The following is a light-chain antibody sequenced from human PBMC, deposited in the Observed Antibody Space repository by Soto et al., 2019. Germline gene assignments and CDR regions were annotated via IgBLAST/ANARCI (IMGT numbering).Light chain of an antibody. CDR3: QQYYRSCT. V-gene: IGKV1-5*01. CDR2: DAS. J-gene: IGKJ2*02. Sequence: DIQLTQSPSTLSASVGDRVTITCRASQSVTAWLAWYQQKPGQAPKLLIYDASSLQSGVPSRFSGSGSGTEFSLTISSLQPDDFATYYCQQYYRSCTFGQGTKVEIK. CDR1: QSVTAW.